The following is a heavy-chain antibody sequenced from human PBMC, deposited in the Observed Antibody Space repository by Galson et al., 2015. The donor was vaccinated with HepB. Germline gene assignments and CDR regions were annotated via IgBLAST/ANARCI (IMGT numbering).Heavy chain of an antibody. D-gene: IGHD2-15*01. V-gene: IGHV1-69*06. Sequence: SVKVSCKASGGTFSSYAISWVRQAPGQGLEWMGGIIPIFGTANYAQKFQGRVTITADKSTSTAYMELSSLRSEDTAVYYCARWGVVVAAFLYGMDVWGQGTTVTVSS. CDR1: GGTFSSYA. CDR3: ARWGVVVAAFLYGMDV. J-gene: IGHJ6*02. CDR2: IIPIFGTA.